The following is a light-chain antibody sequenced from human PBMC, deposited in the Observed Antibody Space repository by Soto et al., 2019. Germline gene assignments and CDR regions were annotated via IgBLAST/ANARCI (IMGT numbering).Light chain of an antibody. V-gene: IGKV3-20*01. J-gene: IGKJ4*01. CDR2: GAS. Sequence: EIVLTQSPGTLSLSPGERATLSCRASQHLTDRYLAWYQQKPAQAPRLLIYGASSRATGIPDRFSGSGSGTDFTLTISSLEPEDFAVYYCQQYDDSLLTFGGGTKVDIK. CDR1: QHLTDRY. CDR3: QQYDDSLLT.